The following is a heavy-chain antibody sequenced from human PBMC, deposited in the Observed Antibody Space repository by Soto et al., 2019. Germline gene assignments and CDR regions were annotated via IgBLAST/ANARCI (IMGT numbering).Heavy chain of an antibody. V-gene: IGHV4-59*08. CDR2: IYSSGST. Sequence: SETLSLTCTVSGGSISSYYWSWIRQPPGKGLEWIGYIYSSGSTNYNPSLKSRVTISVDTSKNQFSLKLSSVTAADTAVYYCARRGGYCSGGSCYLFFDYWGQGTLVTVSS. CDR1: GGSISSYY. D-gene: IGHD2-15*01. J-gene: IGHJ4*02. CDR3: ARRGGYCSGGSCYLFFDY.